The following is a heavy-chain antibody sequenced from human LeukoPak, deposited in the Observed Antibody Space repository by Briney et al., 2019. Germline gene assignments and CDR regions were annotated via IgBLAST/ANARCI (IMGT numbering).Heavy chain of an antibody. V-gene: IGHV3-21*01. D-gene: IGHD3-10*01. CDR1: GFTFSSYS. J-gene: IGHJ4*02. CDR3: ARDGASWFGESRGVLHYFDY. Sequence: GGSLRLSCAASGFTFSSYSMNWVRQAPGKGLEWVSSISSSSSYIYYADSVKGRFTISRDNAKNSLYLQMNSLRAEDTAVYYCARDGASWFGESRGVLHYFDYWGQGTLVTVSS. CDR2: ISSSSSYI.